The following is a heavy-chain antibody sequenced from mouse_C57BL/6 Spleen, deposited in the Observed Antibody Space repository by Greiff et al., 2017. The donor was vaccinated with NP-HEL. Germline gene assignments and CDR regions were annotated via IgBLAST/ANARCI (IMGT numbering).Heavy chain of an antibody. D-gene: IGHD4-1*01. J-gene: IGHJ2*01. Sequence: EVQLQESGPGLVKPSQSLSLTCSVTGYSITSGYYWNWIRQFPGNKLEWMGYISYDGSNNYNPSLKNRISITRDTSKNQFFLKLNSVTTEDTATYYCASNWESFDYWGQGTTLTVSS. V-gene: IGHV3-6*01. CDR3: ASNWESFDY. CDR1: GYSITSGYY. CDR2: ISYDGSN.